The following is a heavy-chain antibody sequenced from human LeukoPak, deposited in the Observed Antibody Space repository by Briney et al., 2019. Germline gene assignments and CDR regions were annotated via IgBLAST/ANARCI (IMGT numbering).Heavy chain of an antibody. CDR3: ARVMGAAAANDFTNYYYYYYMDV. D-gene: IGHD6-13*01. CDR1: GGSISSGSYY. J-gene: IGHJ6*03. V-gene: IGHV4-61*02. Sequence: PSETLSLTCTVSGGSISSGSYYWSWIRQPAGKGLEWIGRIYTSGSTNYNPSLKSRVTISVDTSKNQFSLKLSSVTAADTAVYYCARVMGAAAANDFTNYYYYYYMDVWGKGTTVTVSS. CDR2: IYTSGST.